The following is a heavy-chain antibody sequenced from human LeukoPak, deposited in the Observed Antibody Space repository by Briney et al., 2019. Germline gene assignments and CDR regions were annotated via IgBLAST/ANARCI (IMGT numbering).Heavy chain of an antibody. V-gene: IGHV3-74*01. CDR1: GFSVGGYW. J-gene: IGHJ4*02. CDR2: INSDGSSI. Sequence: GGSLRLSCAASGFSVGGYWMHWVRQGPGMGLVWVSRINSDGSSISYADSVKGRFSISRDNAKNALYLQMNSLRAEDTAVYYCTRGASGYGNFDYWGQGTLVTVSS. D-gene: IGHD5-12*01. CDR3: TRGASGYGNFDY.